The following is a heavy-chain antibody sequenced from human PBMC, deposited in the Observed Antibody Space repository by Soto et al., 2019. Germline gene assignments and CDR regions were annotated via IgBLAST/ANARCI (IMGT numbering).Heavy chain of an antibody. Sequence: HLLESGGGLVQPGGSLTLSCAASGFSLRSYAVTWVRQVPGKGLEWVSVISGTAESIYYVDSVKCRFTISRDNSRNTVYLKMNFLRAEDTALYYCAKLPIIRGNALDLWGQGTMVTVSS. V-gene: IGHV3-23*01. D-gene: IGHD3-10*01. J-gene: IGHJ3*01. CDR3: AKLPIIRGNALDL. CDR2: ISGTAESI. CDR1: GFSLRSYA.